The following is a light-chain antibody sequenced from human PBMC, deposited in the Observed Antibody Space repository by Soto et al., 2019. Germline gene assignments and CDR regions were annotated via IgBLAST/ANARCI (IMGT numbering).Light chain of an antibody. V-gene: IGKV3-20*01. Sequence: EIVLTQSPGTLSLSPGERATLNCMASQSISTSSLAWYRQKPGQAPRLLIHGASTRATGFPARFSGSGSGTDFTLTISRLEPEDFAVYYCHQYGSSPLTFGGGTKVDIK. CDR3: HQYGSSPLT. CDR2: GAS. CDR1: QSISTSS. J-gene: IGKJ4*01.